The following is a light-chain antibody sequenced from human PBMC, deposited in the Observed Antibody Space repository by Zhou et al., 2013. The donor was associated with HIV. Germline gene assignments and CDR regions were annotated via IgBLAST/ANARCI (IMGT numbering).Light chain of an antibody. CDR1: QSVGSK. CDR3: QQYSTWPPLT. J-gene: IGKJ4*01. CDR2: GVS. Sequence: EIVLTQSPATLSLSPGERATLSCRASQSVGSKLAWHQQKPGQAPRVLIYGVSTRATGIPARFSGSGSGTEFTLTISSLQSEDFAVYYCQQYSTWPPLTFGGGTKVEIK. V-gene: IGKV3-15*01.